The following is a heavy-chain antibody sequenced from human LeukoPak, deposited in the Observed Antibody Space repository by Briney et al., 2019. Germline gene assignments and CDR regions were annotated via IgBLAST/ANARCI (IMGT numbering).Heavy chain of an antibody. V-gene: IGHV3-33*08. J-gene: IGHJ4*02. Sequence: GGSLRLSCAASGLTFSSYGMHWVRQAPGKGLDWVAVIWHDGSNEYYADSVKGRFTISRDNSKNTLYLQMNSQRAEDMAVYFCARDLSSTVITPDYWGQGTLVTVSS. CDR3: ARDLSSTVITPDY. CDR2: IWHDGSNE. CDR1: GLTFSSYG. D-gene: IGHD2-2*01.